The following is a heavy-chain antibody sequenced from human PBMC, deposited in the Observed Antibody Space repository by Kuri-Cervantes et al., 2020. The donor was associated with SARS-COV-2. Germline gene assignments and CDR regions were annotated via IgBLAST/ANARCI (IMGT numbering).Heavy chain of an antibody. D-gene: IGHD3-3*01. Sequence: GGSLRLSCSASGFTFSSYAMHWVRQAPGKGLEYVSAISRNGGSTYYADSVKGRFTISRDNSKNTLYLQMSSLRAEDKAVYYCVKEGSYDFWSGYLPYYSDYWGQGTLVTVSS. CDR3: VKEGSYDFWSGYLPYYSDY. V-gene: IGHV3-64D*06. J-gene: IGHJ4*02. CDR1: GFTFSSYA. CDR2: ISRNGGST.